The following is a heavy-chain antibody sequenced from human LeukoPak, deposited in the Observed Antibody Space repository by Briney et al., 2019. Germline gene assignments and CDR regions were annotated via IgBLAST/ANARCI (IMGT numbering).Heavy chain of an antibody. D-gene: IGHD1-26*01. CDR3: AKGSGSYLFDY. CDR1: GFTFSSYG. Sequence: GGSLRLSCAASGFTFSSYGMHWVRQAPGKGLEWVAVISYDGSNKYYADSVKGRFTISRDNSKNTLYLQMNSLRAEDTAVYYCAKGSGSYLFDYWGQGTLVSVSS. CDR2: ISYDGSNK. V-gene: IGHV3-30*18. J-gene: IGHJ4*02.